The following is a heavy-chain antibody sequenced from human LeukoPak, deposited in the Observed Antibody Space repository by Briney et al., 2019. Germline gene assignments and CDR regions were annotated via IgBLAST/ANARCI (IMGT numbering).Heavy chain of an antibody. CDR1: GGSFSGYY. J-gene: IGHJ5*02. CDR2: INHSGST. CDR3: ARMFRSSWYINWFDP. D-gene: IGHD6-13*01. V-gene: IGHV4-34*01. Sequence: SETLSLTCAVYGGSFSGYYWSWIRQTPGKGLEWIGEINHSGSTNYNPSLKSRVTISVDTSKNQFSLKLNFVTAADTAMYYCARMFRSSWYINWFDPWGQGTLVTVSS.